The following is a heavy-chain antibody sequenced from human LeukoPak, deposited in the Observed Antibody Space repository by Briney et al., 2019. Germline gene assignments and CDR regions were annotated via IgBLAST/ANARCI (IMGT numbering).Heavy chain of an antibody. V-gene: IGHV4-34*01. CDR3: ARIPYDFWSGRKGYFDY. Sequence: SETLSLTCAVYGGSFSGYYWSWIRQPPGKGLEWIGEINHSGSTNYNPSLKSRVTISVDTSKNQFSLKLSSVTAADTAVYYCARIPYDFWSGRKGYFDYWGQGTLVTVSS. CDR2: INHSGST. J-gene: IGHJ4*02. CDR1: GGSFSGYY. D-gene: IGHD3-3*01.